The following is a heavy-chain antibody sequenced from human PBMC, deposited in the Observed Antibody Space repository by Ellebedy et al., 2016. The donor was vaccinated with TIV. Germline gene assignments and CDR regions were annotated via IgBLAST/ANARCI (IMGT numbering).Heavy chain of an antibody. CDR3: ARDQTAAGTYSRPPDTYFDY. V-gene: IGHV4-4*07. J-gene: IGHJ4*02. D-gene: IGHD6-13*01. CDR1: GGSISSYY. Sequence: SETLSLXCTVSGGSISSYYWSWIRQPAGKGLEWIGRIYTSGSTNYNPSLKSRVTMSVDTSKNQFSLKLSSVIAADTAVYYCARDQTAAGTYSRPPDTYFDYWGQGTLVTVSS. CDR2: IYTSGST.